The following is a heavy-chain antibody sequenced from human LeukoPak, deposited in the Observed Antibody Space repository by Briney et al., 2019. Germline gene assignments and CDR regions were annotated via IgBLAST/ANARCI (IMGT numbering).Heavy chain of an antibody. Sequence: PGGSLRLSCAASGFTFSSYAMSWVRQAPGKGLEWVSVISGSGYSTYYADSVKGRFTISRDNSKNTLYLQMNSLRAEDTAVYYCAKGRDSYNPSGGYWGQGTLVTVSS. CDR1: GFTFSSYA. CDR3: AKGRDSYNPSGGY. J-gene: IGHJ4*02. D-gene: IGHD5-24*01. CDR2: ISGSGYST. V-gene: IGHV3-23*01.